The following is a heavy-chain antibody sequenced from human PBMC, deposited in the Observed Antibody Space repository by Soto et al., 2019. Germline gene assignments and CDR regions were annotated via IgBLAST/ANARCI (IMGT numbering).Heavy chain of an antibody. J-gene: IGHJ3*02. CDR3: AKGSGSLPDAFDI. D-gene: IGHD1-26*01. CDR2: ISGSGGST. Sequence: PGGSLRLSCAASGFTFSSYAMSWVRQAPGKGLEWVSAISGSGGSTYYADSVKGRFTISRDNSKNTLYLQMNSPRAEDTAVYYCAKGSGSLPDAFDIWRQGTMVTVSS. V-gene: IGHV3-23*01. CDR1: GFTFSSYA.